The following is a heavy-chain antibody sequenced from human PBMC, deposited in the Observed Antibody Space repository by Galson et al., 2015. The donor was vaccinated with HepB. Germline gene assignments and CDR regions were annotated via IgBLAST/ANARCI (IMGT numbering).Heavy chain of an antibody. CDR2: IDPSDSYT. V-gene: IGHV5-10-1*01. CDR3: ARRGYCSGGSCHSGQVY. D-gene: IGHD2-15*01. J-gene: IGHJ4*02. Sequence: QSGAEVKKPGESLRTSCKGSGYNFINYWIGWVRQMPGKGLEWMGRIDPSDSYTNYSPSFQGHVTISADKSISTAFLHWSSLKASDTAIYYCARRGYCSGGSCHSGQVYWGQGTLVTVSS. CDR1: GYNFINYW.